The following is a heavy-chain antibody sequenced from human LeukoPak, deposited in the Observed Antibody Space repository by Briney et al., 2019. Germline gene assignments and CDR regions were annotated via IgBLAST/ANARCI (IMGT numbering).Heavy chain of an antibody. D-gene: IGHD2-15*01. V-gene: IGHV3-21*01. CDR1: GFTFSCYS. CDR2: ISSSSSYI. Sequence: GGSLRLSCSASGFTFSCYSMNWVPQAPGRELEWVSSISSSSSYIYYADSVKGRFTISRDNAKNSLYLQMNSLRAEDTAVYYCARGSGRPTYYFDYWGQGTPVTVSS. CDR3: ARGSGRPTYYFDY. J-gene: IGHJ4*02.